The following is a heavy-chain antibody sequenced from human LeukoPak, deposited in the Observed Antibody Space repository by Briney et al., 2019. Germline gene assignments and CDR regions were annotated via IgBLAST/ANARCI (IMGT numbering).Heavy chain of an antibody. D-gene: IGHD6-19*01. CDR1: GGSISSGSYY. Sequence: PSETLSLTCTVSGGSISSGSYYWTWIRQPAGKGLEWIGHLYTSGTTSYNPSLQSRVTISADTSKHQFSLRLTSVTAADTAVYYCARAGGRVGWYGTIDSWGQGTLVTVSS. J-gene: IGHJ4*02. CDR3: ARAGGRVGWYGTIDS. V-gene: IGHV4-61*09. CDR2: LYTSGTT.